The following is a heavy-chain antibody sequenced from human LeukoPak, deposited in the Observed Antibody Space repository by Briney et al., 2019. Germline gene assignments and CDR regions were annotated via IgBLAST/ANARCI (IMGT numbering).Heavy chain of an antibody. Sequence: GGSLRLSCAASRFTFSPTWVSWVRQPPGKGLEWVGRIKSKSDGETTDYAAPVKGRFIISRDDSKSTVYLLMNSLKTEDTGWYYCTTEKWRSSTTCPYAFDLWGQGTMVTVSS. D-gene: IGHD2-2*01. V-gene: IGHV3-15*01. CDR1: RFTFSPTW. J-gene: IGHJ3*01. CDR2: IKSKSDGETT. CDR3: TTEKWRSSTTCPYAFDL.